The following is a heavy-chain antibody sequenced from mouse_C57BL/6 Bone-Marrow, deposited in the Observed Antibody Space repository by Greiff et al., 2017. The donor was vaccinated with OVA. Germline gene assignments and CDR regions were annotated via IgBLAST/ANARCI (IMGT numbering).Heavy chain of an antibody. V-gene: IGHV1-15*01. J-gene: IGHJ2*01. CDR2: IDPETGGT. CDR1: GYTFTDYE. D-gene: IGHD1-2*01. Sequence: VQLQQSGPELVKPGASVTLSCKASGYTFTDYEMHWVKQTPVHGLEWIGAIDPETGGTAYNQKFKGKAILTADKSSSTAYMELRSLTSEDSAVYYCTGSIIFFDYWGQGTTLTVSS. CDR3: TGSIIFFDY.